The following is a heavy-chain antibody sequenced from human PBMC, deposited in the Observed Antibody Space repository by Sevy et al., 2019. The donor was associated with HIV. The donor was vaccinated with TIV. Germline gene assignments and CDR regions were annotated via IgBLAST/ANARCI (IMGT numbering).Heavy chain of an antibody. Sequence: GGSLRLSCTVTEFTSRAFAMSWVRQTPEKGLEWVSSISGSGGLTHYADSVKGRFTISRDNSKNTVYLQMNSLRAEDTAVYYCARDHYDSLWGSYWYYFDYWGQGTLVTVSS. CDR1: EFTSRAFA. CDR2: ISGSGGLT. J-gene: IGHJ4*02. D-gene: IGHD3-16*01. V-gene: IGHV3-23*01. CDR3: ARDHYDSLWGSYWYYFDY.